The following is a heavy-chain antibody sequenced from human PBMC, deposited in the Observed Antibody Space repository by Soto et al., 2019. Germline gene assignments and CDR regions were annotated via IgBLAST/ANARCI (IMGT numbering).Heavy chain of an antibody. CDR1: GDSISSDKW. D-gene: IGHD6-13*01. Sequence: QVQLQESDPGLVKPSGTLSLTCAVSGDSISSDKWWSGVRQPPGKGLKWIGEVYHSGNTNYNPSLKGRVIISVDKSKNQFSVKLSSVSDADRAMYYCARGERQQQRDYWGQGTLVTVSS. V-gene: IGHV4-4*02. CDR3: ARGERQQQRDY. J-gene: IGHJ4*02. CDR2: VYHSGNT.